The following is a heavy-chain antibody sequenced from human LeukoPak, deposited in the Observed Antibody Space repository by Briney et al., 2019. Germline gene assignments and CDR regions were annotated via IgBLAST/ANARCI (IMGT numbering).Heavy chain of an antibody. V-gene: IGHV3-30*02. J-gene: IGHJ4*02. D-gene: IGHD2-8*02. CDR3: AKDGSWSCTD. CDR2: IAHHGSNK. CDR1: GFTCSRNA. Sequence: QPGGSLRLCGAASGFTCSRNAIHWVRQGPGKGLEWVSYIAHHGSNKYYADSVKGRFTISRGNSKRTLYLQMNSLRADDTAVYYCAKDGSWSCTDWGQGTLVTVSS.